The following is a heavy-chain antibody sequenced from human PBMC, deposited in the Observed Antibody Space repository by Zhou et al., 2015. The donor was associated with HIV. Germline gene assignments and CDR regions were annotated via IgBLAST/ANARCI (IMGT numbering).Heavy chain of an antibody. V-gene: IGHV1-69*01. D-gene: IGHD5-24*01. Sequence: QVQLVQSGAEVKKPGSSVKVSCKASGGTFSSYAISWVRQAPGQGLEWMGGIIPIVNTANYAQKFQGRVTITADESTSTAYMELSSLRSEDTAVYYCARPKEMATMVGAFDIWGQGTMVTVS. CDR3: ARPKEMATMVGAFDI. CDR2: IIPIVNTA. J-gene: IGHJ3*02. CDR1: GGTFSSYA.